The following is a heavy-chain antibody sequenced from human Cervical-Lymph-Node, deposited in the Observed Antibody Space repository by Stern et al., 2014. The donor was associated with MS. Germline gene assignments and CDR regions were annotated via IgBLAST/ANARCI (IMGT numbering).Heavy chain of an antibody. CDR2: ISAYNGNT. J-gene: IGHJ3*02. CDR3: ARGLLGSENAFDI. D-gene: IGHD2-15*01. V-gene: IGHV1-18*01. CDR1: GYTFTRYG. Sequence: VQLVESGAEVKKPGASGKVSCKASGYTFTRYGFSWVRQAPGQGLECMGRISAYNGNTNYAQQLQGRVTMTTDTSTSTAYMELRSLRSDDTAVYYCARGLLGSENAFDIWGQGTMVTVSS.